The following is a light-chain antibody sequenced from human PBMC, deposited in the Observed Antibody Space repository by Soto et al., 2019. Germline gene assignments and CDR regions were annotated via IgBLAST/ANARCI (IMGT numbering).Light chain of an antibody. Sequence: QSALTQPASVSGSPGQSIAISCTGTSGDVGSHNHVSWYQQYPGRATKLIIYEVNNRPSGVSDRFSGSKSGSTASLTISGLQAEDEADYYCNSLSAAGTSYVFGTGTKLTVL. J-gene: IGLJ1*01. CDR1: SGDVGSHNH. CDR3: NSLSAAGTSYV. CDR2: EVN. V-gene: IGLV2-14*01.